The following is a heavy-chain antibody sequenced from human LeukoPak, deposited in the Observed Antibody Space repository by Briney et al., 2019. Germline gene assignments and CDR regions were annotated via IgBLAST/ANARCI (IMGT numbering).Heavy chain of an antibody. V-gene: IGHV3-23*01. Sequence: GGPLRLSSASSVSTSSSSAMSWVRQAPGRGLEWVLAISSIGGTTSYADSVKGGFTIPRDNAMNTLYLQMNSLRAEDAALYYCSNGKCISSWICWGQGTLVTVSS. CDR1: VSTSSSSA. J-gene: IGHJ4*02. D-gene: IGHD6-13*01. CDR3: SNGKCISSWIC. CDR2: ISSIGGTT.